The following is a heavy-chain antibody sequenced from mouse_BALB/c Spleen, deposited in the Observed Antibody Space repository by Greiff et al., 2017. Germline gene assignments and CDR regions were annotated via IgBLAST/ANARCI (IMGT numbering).Heavy chain of an antibody. J-gene: IGHJ3*01. CDR1: GYTFTDYY. D-gene: IGHD2-2*01. Sequence: QVQLKESGAELARPGASVKLSCKASGYTFTDYYINWVKQRTGQGLEWIGEIYPGSGNTYYNEKFKGKATLTADKSSSTAYMQLSSLTSEDSAVYFCARGHGYGAYWGQGTLVTVSA. V-gene: IGHV1-77*01. CDR3: ARGHGYGAY. CDR2: IYPGSGNT.